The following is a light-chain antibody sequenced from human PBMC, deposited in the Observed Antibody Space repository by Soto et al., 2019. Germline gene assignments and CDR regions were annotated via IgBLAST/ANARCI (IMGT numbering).Light chain of an antibody. CDR3: QSYDSSLSGHV. CDR2: GNT. Sequence: QSVRTQPPSVSGAPGQGVTISCTGSSSNIGAPYDVHWYQQFPGTAPKLLIFGNTNRPSGVPDRFSASRSGTSASLAIAGLQAEDEAEYYCQSYDSSLSGHVFGTGTKVTGL. CDR1: SSNIGAPYD. V-gene: IGLV1-40*01. J-gene: IGLJ1*01.